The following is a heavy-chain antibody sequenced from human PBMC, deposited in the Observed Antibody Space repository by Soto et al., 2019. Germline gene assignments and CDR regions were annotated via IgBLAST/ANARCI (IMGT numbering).Heavy chain of an antibody. Sequence: GGSLRLSCEASAFTFSKFVMHWVRQAPVKGLEWVAIVSYDGKNKQYAKSVKGRFTISRDNSTNTLYLQMNSLRGDDTAVYYCARQDYFDRGALDYWGQGTLVTVSS. CDR2: VSYDGKNK. CDR3: ARQDYFDRGALDY. J-gene: IGHJ4*02. D-gene: IGHD3-22*01. V-gene: IGHV3-30*04. CDR1: AFTFSKFV.